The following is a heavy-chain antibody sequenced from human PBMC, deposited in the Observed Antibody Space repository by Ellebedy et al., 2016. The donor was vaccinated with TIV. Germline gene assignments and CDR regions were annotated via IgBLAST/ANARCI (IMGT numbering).Heavy chain of an antibody. V-gene: IGHV4-34*01. D-gene: IGHD1-14*01. CDR2: INHSGST. CDR1: GGSFSGYY. Sequence: GSLRLSXAVYGGSFSGYYWSWIRQPPGKGLEWIGEINHSGSTNYNPSLKSRVTISVDTSKNQFSLKLSSVTAADTAVYYCARGAPELDYWGQGTLVTVSS. CDR3: ARGAPELDY. J-gene: IGHJ4*02.